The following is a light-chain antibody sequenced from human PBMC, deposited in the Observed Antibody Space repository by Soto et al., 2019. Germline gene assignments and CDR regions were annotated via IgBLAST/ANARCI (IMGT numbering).Light chain of an antibody. V-gene: IGLV4-69*01. J-gene: IGLJ2*01. CDR3: QTWGTGIQVL. CDR2: LNSDGSH. CDR1: SGHSNYA. Sequence: QSVLTQSPSASASLGASVKLTCTLSSGHSNYAIAWHQQQPEKGPRYLMKLNSDGSHSKGDGIPDRFSGSSSGAERYLTISSLQSEDEADYYCQTWGTGIQVLFGGGTQLTVL.